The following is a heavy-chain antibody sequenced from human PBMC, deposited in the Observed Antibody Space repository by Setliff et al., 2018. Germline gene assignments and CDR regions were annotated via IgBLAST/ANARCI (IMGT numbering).Heavy chain of an antibody. J-gene: IGHJ3*02. Sequence: PSETLSLTCTVSGVSITSHYWSRIRQPPGRALEWIGYIHHSGSTNYNPSLKSRVTLSMDTSRNHFSLNLTSLTAADTALYYCARDNIGPDALDIWGQGTMVTVSS. CDR1: GVSITSHY. CDR3: ARDNIGPDALDI. V-gene: IGHV4-59*11. CDR2: IHHSGST.